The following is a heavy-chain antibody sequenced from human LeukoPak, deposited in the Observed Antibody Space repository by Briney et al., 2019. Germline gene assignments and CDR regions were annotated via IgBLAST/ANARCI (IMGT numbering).Heavy chain of an antibody. J-gene: IGHJ4*02. D-gene: IGHD3-22*01. V-gene: IGHV4-59*08. CDR2: VSNSGNT. CDR1: GGAIRIYY. Sequence: SETLSLTCSVSGGAIRIYYCAWIWQPPGKGLERSGHVSNSGNTKYNPSLNSRVTISIDTSKKHFSLNLSSVSAADTAVYYCASRAFYDSSGLDFWGQGILVTVSS. CDR3: ASRAFYDSSGLDF.